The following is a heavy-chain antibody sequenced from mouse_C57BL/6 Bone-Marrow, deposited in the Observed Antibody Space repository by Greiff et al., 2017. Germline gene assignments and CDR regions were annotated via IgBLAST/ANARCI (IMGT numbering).Heavy chain of an antibody. D-gene: IGHD1-1*02. CDR1: GFTFSSYA. J-gene: IGHJ4*01. V-gene: IGHV5-4*03. Sequence: DVMLVESGGGLVKPGGSLKLSCAASGFTFSSYAMSWVRQTPEKRLEWVATISDGGSYTYYPDNVKGRFTISRDNAKNNLYLQMSHLKSEDTAMXYCARLLCFYTMDYWGQGTSGTVSS. CDR2: ISDGGSYT. CDR3: ARLLCFYTMDY.